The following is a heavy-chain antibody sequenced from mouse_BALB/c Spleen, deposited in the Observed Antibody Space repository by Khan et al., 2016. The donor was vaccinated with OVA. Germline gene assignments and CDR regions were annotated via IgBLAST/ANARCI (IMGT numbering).Heavy chain of an antibody. CDR1: GFTFSSYS. V-gene: IGHV5-6*01. Sequence: EVELVESGGDLVKPGGSLKLSCAASGFTFSSYSMSWVRQTPDKRLEWVATISSGGDYTYYPDSVKGRFTISRDNAKNTLYLQMTSLESEDTARYYCASHLTGSFAYWGQGTLVTVSA. J-gene: IGHJ3*01. CDR2: ISSGGDYT. CDR3: ASHLTGSFAY. D-gene: IGHD4-1*01.